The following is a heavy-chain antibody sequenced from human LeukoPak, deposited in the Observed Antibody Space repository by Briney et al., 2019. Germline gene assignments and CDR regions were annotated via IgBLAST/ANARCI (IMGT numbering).Heavy chain of an antibody. Sequence: PSETLSLTCTVSGGSISSGGYYWSWIRQPPGKGLEWIGYIYHSGSTYYNPSLKSRVTTSVDRSKNQFSLKLSSVTAADTAVYYCARVRGGVVVPAYYFDYWGQGTLVTVSS. CDR3: ARVRGGVVVPAYYFDY. CDR1: GGSISSGGYY. V-gene: IGHV4-30-2*01. D-gene: IGHD2-2*01. CDR2: IYHSGST. J-gene: IGHJ4*02.